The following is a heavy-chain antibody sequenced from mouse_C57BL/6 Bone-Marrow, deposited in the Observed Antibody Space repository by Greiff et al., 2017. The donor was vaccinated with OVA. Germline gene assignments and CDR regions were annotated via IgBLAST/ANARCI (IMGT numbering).Heavy chain of an antibody. V-gene: IGHV5-6*02. J-gene: IGHJ3*01. D-gene: IGHD2-4*01. CDR2: ISSGGSYT. CDR3: ARHDDYAWFAY. CDR1: GFTFSSYG. Sequence: EVKLVESGGDLVKPGGSLKLSCAASGFTFSSYGMSWVRQTPDKRLEWVATISSGGSYTYYPDSVKGRFTISRDNAKNTLYLQMSSLKSEDTAMYYCARHDDYAWFAYWGQGTLVTVSA.